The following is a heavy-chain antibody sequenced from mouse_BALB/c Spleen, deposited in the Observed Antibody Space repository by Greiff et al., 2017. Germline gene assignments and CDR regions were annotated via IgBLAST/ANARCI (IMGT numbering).Heavy chain of an antibody. CDR1: GFTFSSYT. CDR2: ISSGGSYT. D-gene: IGHD2-3*01. CDR3: ARHVLGWLLSWFAY. V-gene: IGHV5-6-4*01. Sequence: EVQVVESGGGLVKPGGSLKLSCAASGFTFSSYTMSWVRQTPEKRLEWVATISSGGSYTYYPDSVKGRFTISRDNAKNTLYLQMSSLKSEDTALYYCARHVLGWLLSWFAYWGQGTLVTVSA. J-gene: IGHJ3*01.